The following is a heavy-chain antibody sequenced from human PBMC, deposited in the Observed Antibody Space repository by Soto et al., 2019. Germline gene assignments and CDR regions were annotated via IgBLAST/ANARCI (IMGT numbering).Heavy chain of an antibody. J-gene: IGHJ6*02. CDR2: ISYDGSNK. D-gene: IGHD1-1*01. Sequence: QVQLVKSGGGVVQPGRSLRLSCAASGFTFSSYGMHWVRQAPGKGLEWVAVISYDGSNKYYADSVKGRFTISRDNSKNTLYLQMNSLRAEDTAVYYCAKERQLERTSRHYYYGMDVWGQGTTVTVSS. CDR1: GFTFSSYG. V-gene: IGHV3-30*18. CDR3: AKERQLERTSRHYYYGMDV.